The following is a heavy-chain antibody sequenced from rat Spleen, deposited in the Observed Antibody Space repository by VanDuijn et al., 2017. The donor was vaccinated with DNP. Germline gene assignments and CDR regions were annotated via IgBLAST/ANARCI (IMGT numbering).Heavy chain of an antibody. CDR1: GFSLTSYH. D-gene: IGHD4-6*01. V-gene: IGHV2-27*01. CDR3: ARFGY. CDR2: IQSGGST. Sequence: QVQLEESGPGLVQPSQTLSLTCTVSGFSLTSYHVHWVRQPPGKGLEWMGRIQSGGSTDYNSALKSRLSISRDTSKSQVFLKMNSVQTEDTAMYFCARFGYWGQGVMVTVSS. J-gene: IGHJ2*01.